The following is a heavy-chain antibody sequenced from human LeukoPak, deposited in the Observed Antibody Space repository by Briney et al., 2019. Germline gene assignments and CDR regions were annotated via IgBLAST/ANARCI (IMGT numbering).Heavy chain of an antibody. V-gene: IGHV3-30*18. D-gene: IGHD4-17*01. CDR1: GFTFSSYG. CDR3: VKDLNYGDLLDY. Sequence: PGGSLRLSCAASGFTFSSYGMHWARQAPGKGLEWVAVISYDGSNKYYADSVKGRFTISRDNSKNTLYLQMNSLRAEDTAVYYCVKDLNYGDLLDYWGQGTLVTVSS. CDR2: ISYDGSNK. J-gene: IGHJ4*02.